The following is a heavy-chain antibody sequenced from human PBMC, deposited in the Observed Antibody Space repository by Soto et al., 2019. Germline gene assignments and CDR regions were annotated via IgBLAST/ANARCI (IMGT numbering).Heavy chain of an antibody. Sequence: PGGSLRLSCAASGFTFSSYGMHWVRQAPGKGLEWVAVISYDGSNKYYADSVKGRFTISRDNSKNTLYLQMNSLRAEDTAVYYCAKDNGGLYSSSSYYYYYGMDVWGQGTTVTV. CDR3: AKDNGGLYSSSSYYYYYGMDV. J-gene: IGHJ6*02. V-gene: IGHV3-30*18. CDR1: GFTFSSYG. D-gene: IGHD6-6*01. CDR2: ISYDGSNK.